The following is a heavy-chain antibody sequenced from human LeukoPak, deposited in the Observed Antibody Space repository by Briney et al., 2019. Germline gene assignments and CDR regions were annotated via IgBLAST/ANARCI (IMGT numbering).Heavy chain of an antibody. CDR2: ISGSGGST. CDR1: GFTFSSYA. J-gene: IGHJ6*02. D-gene: IGHD3-22*01. Sequence: GGSLRLSCAASGFTFSSYAMSWVRQAPGKGLEWVSAISGSGGSTYYADSVKGRFTISRDNSKNTLYLQMNSLRAEDTAVYYCVKRGEYYYDSSGISPMDVWGQGTTVTVSS. CDR3: VKRGEYYYDSSGISPMDV. V-gene: IGHV3-23*01.